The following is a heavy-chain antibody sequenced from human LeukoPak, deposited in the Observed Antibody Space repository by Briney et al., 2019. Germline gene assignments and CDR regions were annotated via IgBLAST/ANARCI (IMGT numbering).Heavy chain of an antibody. D-gene: IGHD4-17*01. CDR3: ATAPRGGDYEDY. CDR2: IWYEGSNK. J-gene: IGHJ4*02. Sequence: GGSLSLSCAASGFTFSNYGMHWVRQAPGKGLEWVAVIWYEGSNKYYADSVKGRFTISRDNSKNTLYMQMNSLRVEDTAVYYCATAPRGGDYEDYWGQGTLVTVSS. CDR1: GFTFSNYG. V-gene: IGHV3-33*01.